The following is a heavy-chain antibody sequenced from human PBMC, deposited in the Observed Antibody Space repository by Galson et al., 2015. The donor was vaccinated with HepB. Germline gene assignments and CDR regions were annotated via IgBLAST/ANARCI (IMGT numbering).Heavy chain of an antibody. CDR3: ARVADSHYGDHTHFDS. CDR2: VSSNTIYT. V-gene: IGHV3-11*06. D-gene: IGHD4-17*01. J-gene: IGHJ4*02. Sequence: SLRLSGAASGFTFSDYYMSWIRQAPGKRLEWLAYVSSNTIYTNYADSVKGRFTVSRDNVKNSITLQMNRLSVEVTAMYYCARVADSHYGDHTHFDSWGQGALVTGSS. CDR1: GFTFSDYY.